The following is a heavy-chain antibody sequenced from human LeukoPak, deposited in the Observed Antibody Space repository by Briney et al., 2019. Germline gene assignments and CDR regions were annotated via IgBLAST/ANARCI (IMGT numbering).Heavy chain of an antibody. J-gene: IGHJ4*02. V-gene: IGHV3-23*01. CDR1: RFTFSNDA. CDR3: AKVGGGFNPTLYFDF. Sequence: PGGSLRLSXAASRFTFSNDAMSWVRRAPGKGLEWVSAISGSGGSTFYADSVKGRFTISRDNSKNTLYLQMNSLRADDTAVYYCAKVGGGFNPTLYFDFWGQGTLVTVSS. CDR2: ISGSGGST. D-gene: IGHD3-16*01.